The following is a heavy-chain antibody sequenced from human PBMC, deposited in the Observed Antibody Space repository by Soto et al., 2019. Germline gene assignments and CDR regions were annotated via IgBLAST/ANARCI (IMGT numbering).Heavy chain of an antibody. CDR1: GYTFTSYG. Sequence: ASVKVSCKASGYTFTSYGISWVRQAPGQGLEWMGWISAYNGNTNYAQKLQGRVTMTTDTSTSTAYMGLRSLRSDDTAVYYCARNRYSYGYLAGAFDIWGQGTMVTVS. CDR3: ARNRYSYGYLAGAFDI. V-gene: IGHV1-18*01. J-gene: IGHJ3*02. D-gene: IGHD5-18*01. CDR2: ISAYNGNT.